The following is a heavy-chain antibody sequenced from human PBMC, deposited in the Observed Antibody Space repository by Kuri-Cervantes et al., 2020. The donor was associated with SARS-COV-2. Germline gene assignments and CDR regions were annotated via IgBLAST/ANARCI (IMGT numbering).Heavy chain of an antibody. J-gene: IGHJ6*02. CDR1: GYTFTSYD. CDR3: AGAEGEGSYYYYYGMDV. D-gene: IGHD2-21*01. CDR2: INTNTGNP. V-gene: IGHV7-4-1*02. Sequence: ASVKVSCKASGYTFTSYDINWVRQAPGQGLEWMGWINTNTGNPTYAQGFTGRFVFSLDTSVSTAYLQISSLKAEDTAVYYCAGAEGEGSYYYYYGMDVWGQGTTVTVSS.